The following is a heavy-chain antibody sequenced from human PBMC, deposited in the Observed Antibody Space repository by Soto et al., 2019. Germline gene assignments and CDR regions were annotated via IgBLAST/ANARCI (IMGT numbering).Heavy chain of an antibody. Sequence: QVQLVQSGAEVKKPGSSVKVSCRASGGHFDRFALSWLRQAHGQGLEWMGGIIPFLSATTYAHKFQGRVTITADESASTLYLELRSLTSDDTAVYYCARGEDAHGDFGSMDVWGQGTSLTVSS. D-gene: IGHD4-17*01. CDR3: ARGEDAHGDFGSMDV. CDR2: IIPFLSAT. V-gene: IGHV1-69*01. CDR1: GGHFDRFA. J-gene: IGHJ6*02.